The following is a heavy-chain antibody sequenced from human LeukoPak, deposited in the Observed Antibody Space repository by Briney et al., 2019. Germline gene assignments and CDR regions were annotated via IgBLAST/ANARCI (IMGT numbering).Heavy chain of an antibody. D-gene: IGHD3-10*01. V-gene: IGHV4-34*01. CDR2: INHSGYT. Sequence: SETLSLTCAVYGGSFSGYYWSWIRQPPGKGLEWIGEINHSGYTNYNPSLKSRVTISVDTSKNQFSLKLSSVTAADTAVYYCARGAPGVSAFDIWGQGAMVTVSS. CDR3: ARGAPGVSAFDI. CDR1: GGSFSGYY. J-gene: IGHJ3*02.